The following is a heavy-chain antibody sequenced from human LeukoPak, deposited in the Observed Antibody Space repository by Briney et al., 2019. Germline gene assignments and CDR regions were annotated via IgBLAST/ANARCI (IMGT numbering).Heavy chain of an antibody. CDR3: ARGYYDSSGYYGSIDY. V-gene: IGHV6-1*01. Sequence: SQTLSLTCAISGDSVSSNSAAWNWIRQSPSRGLEWLGRTYYRSKWYNDYAVSVKSRITINPDTSKNQFSLQLNSVTPEDTAGYYCARGYYDSSGYYGSIDYWGQGTLVTVSS. CDR2: TYYRSKWYN. D-gene: IGHD3-22*01. J-gene: IGHJ4*02. CDR1: GDSVSSNSAA.